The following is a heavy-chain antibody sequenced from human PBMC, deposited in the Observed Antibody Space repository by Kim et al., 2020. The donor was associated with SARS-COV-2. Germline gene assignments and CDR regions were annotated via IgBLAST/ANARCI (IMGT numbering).Heavy chain of an antibody. CDR1: GGSISSGGYS. Sequence: SETLSLTCAVSGGSISSGGYSWSWIRQPPGKGLEWIGYIYHSGSTYYNPSLKSRVTISVDRSKNQFSLKLSSVTAADTAVYYCARGMDGYNFFDYWGQGTLVTVSS. J-gene: IGHJ4*02. V-gene: IGHV4-30-2*01. CDR3: ARGMDGYNFFDY. CDR2: IYHSGST. D-gene: IGHD5-12*01.